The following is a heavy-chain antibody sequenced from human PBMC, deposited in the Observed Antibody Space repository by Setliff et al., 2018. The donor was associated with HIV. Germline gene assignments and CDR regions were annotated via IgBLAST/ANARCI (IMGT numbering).Heavy chain of an antibody. CDR1: GFTLSTYY. V-gene: IGHV3-74*01. D-gene: IGHD6-19*01. Sequence: PGGSLRLSCVASGFTLSTYYIHWVRQAPGKGLVWVSRINSDGSSTNYADSVRGRFTISRDNAKNSLYLQMNSLRAEDTAVYYCAREDRGWTRVNDAFDIWGQGTMVTVSS. J-gene: IGHJ3*02. CDR2: INSDGSST. CDR3: AREDRGWTRVNDAFDI.